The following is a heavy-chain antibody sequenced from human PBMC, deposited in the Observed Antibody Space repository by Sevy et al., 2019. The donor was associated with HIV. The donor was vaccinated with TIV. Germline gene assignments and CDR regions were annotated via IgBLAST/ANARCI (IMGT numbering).Heavy chain of an antibody. CDR3: AKGRVMITFGGVTDFDY. Sequence: GGSLRLSCAASRFTFSNYAMSWVRQAPGKGLEWVSAISGSGGSTYYADSVKGRFTISRDNSKNTLYLQMNSLRAEDTAIYYCAKGRVMITFGGVTDFDYWGQGTLVTVSS. CDR2: ISGSGGST. V-gene: IGHV3-23*01. J-gene: IGHJ4*02. D-gene: IGHD3-16*01. CDR1: RFTFSNYA.